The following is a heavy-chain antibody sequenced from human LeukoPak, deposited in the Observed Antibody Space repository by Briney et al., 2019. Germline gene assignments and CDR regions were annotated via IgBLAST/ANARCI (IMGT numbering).Heavy chain of an antibody. CDR2: INPSGGST. CDR1: GYTFTSYG. J-gene: IGHJ4*02. V-gene: IGHV1-46*01. D-gene: IGHD2-15*01. Sequence: ASVKVSCKASGYTFTSYGISWVRQAPGQGLEWMGIINPSGGSTSYAQKFQGRVTMTRDMSTSTVYMELSSLRSEDTAVYYCARDRYCSGGSCYSGRYYFDYWGQGTLVTVSS. CDR3: ARDRYCSGGSCYSGRYYFDY.